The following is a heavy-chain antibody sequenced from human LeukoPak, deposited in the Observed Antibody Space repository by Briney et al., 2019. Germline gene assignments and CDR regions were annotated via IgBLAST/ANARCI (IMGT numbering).Heavy chain of an antibody. V-gene: IGHV3-11*01. D-gene: IGHD3-22*01. CDR2: ISGSGGTI. CDR3: ARVGRGYSIDY. CDR1: GFTFSDYF. Sequence: GSLRLSCAASGFTFSDYFMSWIRQAPGKGLEWVSYISGSGGTINYADSVKGRFTISRDNAENSLYLQMNSLRAEDTAVYYCARVGRGYSIDYWGQGTQVTVSS. J-gene: IGHJ4*02.